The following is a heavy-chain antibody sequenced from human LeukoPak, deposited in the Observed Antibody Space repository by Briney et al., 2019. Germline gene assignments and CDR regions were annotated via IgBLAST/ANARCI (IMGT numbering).Heavy chain of an antibody. J-gene: IGHJ2*01. CDR1: GFTFNTYG. CDR3: ARDSGGWSNWYFDL. V-gene: IGHV3-13*04. CDR2: IGTAGDT. Sequence: GRSLRLSCAASGFTFNTYGMHWVRQAPGKGLEWVSAIGTAGDTYYPGSVKGRFTISRENAKNSLYLQMNSLRAGDTAVYYCARDSGGWSNWYFDLWGRGTLVTVSS. D-gene: IGHD6-19*01.